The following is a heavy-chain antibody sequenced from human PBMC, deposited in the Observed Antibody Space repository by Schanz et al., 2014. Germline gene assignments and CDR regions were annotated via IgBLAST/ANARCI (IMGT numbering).Heavy chain of an antibody. D-gene: IGHD3-22*01. CDR1: GFPFSDYF. V-gene: IGHV3-23*01. CDR2: ISGGGGTT. J-gene: IGHJ4*02. CDR3: AKDRSWDYDSSGYFDY. Sequence: EVQLLESGGGLVQPGGSLRLSCTASGFPFSDYFMAWIRQPPGRGLEWVSAISGGGGTTYYADSVKGRFTISRDNSKNTLYLQMNSLRAEDAAVYYCAKDRSWDYDSSGYFDYWGQGTLVTVSS.